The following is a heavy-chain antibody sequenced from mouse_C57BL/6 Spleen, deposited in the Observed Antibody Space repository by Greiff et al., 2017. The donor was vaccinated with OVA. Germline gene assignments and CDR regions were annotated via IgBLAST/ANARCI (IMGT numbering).Heavy chain of an antibody. CDR3: ARDYGSSSNYFDY. J-gene: IGHJ2*01. CDR1: GFSLTSYG. CDR2: IWSGGST. V-gene: IGHV2-2*01. D-gene: IGHD1-1*01. Sequence: VKLVESGPGLVQPSQSLSITCTVSGFSLTSYGVHWVRQSPGTGLEWLGVIWSGGSTDYNAAFISRLSISKDNAKSQVFFKMNSLQADDTAIYYCARDYGSSSNYFDYWGQGTTLTVSS.